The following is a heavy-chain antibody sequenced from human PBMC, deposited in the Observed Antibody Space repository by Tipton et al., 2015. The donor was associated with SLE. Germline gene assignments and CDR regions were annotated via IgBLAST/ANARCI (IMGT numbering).Heavy chain of an antibody. V-gene: IGHV6-1*01. Sequence: GLVKPSQTLSLTCAISGDSVSSNSAAWNWIRQSPSGGLEWLGRTYYRSKWYNDYALSLKSRITINPDTSKNQFSLHLNSVTPEDTAVYYCAREGDAFDIWGQGTRVTVSS. J-gene: IGHJ3*02. CDR1: GDSVSSNSAA. CDR2: TYYRSKWYN. CDR3: AREGDAFDI.